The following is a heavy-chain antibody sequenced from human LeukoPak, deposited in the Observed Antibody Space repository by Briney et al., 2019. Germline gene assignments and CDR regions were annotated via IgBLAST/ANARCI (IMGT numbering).Heavy chain of an antibody. CDR2: IKQDGSET. D-gene: IGHD3/OR15-3a*01. Sequence: PGGSLRLSCAASGFTFSNYWINWVRQAPGKGLEWVANIKQDGSETYCVDPVKGRFTISRDNAKNSLYLQMTSLRAEDTAVYFCARAGGLDYWGQGTLVTVSS. V-gene: IGHV3-7*01. J-gene: IGHJ4*02. CDR3: ARAGGLDY. CDR1: GFTFSNYW.